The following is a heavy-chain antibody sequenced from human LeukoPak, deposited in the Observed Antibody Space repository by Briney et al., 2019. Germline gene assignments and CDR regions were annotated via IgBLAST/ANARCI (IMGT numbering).Heavy chain of an antibody. CDR2: IYYSGTT. J-gene: IGHJ3*02. D-gene: IGHD1-7*01. CDR1: GGSVSSGDYY. CDR3: ARALGGQDWNYDAFDI. Sequence: PSETLSLTCTVSGGSVSSGDYYWSWIRQPPGKGLEWIGYIYYSGTTYYNPSLKSRVTMSVDTSKNQFSLKLSSVTAADTAVYYCARALGGQDWNYDAFDIWGQGTMVTVSS. V-gene: IGHV4-30-4*01.